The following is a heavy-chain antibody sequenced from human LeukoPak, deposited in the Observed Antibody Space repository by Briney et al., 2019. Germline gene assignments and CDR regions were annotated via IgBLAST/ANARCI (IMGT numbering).Heavy chain of an antibody. J-gene: IGHJ5*02. CDR3: AKKAMVRAPFDP. V-gene: IGHV4-34*01. Sequence: SETLSLTCAVYGGPFSCYYWLWIRQPPGKRLEWIGEINHSGSTNFNPSLKSRVTISVDTSKNQFSLKLSSVTAADTAVYYCAKKAMVRAPFDPWGQGTLVTVSS. D-gene: IGHD3-10*01. CDR1: GGPFSCYY. CDR2: INHSGST.